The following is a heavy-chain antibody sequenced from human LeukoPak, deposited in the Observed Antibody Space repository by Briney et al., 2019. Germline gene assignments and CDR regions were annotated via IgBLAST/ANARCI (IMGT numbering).Heavy chain of an antibody. V-gene: IGHV4-31*03. D-gene: IGHD3-3*01. CDR2: AYYSGST. CDR3: ARAILTASGSVWYFDL. CDR1: GGSITSGRYW. J-gene: IGHJ2*01. Sequence: PSETLSLTCTVSGGSITSGRYWRSWIRQHPEKGLEWIGYAYYSGSTYYSPSLRSRLSMSVDTSKNQFSLNLSSVTAADTAVYYCARAILTASGSVWYFDLWGRGTLVTVSS.